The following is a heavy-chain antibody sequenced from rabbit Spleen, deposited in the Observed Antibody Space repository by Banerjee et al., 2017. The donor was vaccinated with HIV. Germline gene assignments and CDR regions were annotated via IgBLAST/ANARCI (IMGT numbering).Heavy chain of an antibody. CDR3: ARVSESSGWGEDL. Sequence: QQQLVESGGDLVKPGASLTLTCTASGFSFSSSYWICWVRQAPGKGLEWIGCINTGSGGTYYASWAKGRFTISKTSSTTVTLQMTSLTVADTATYFCARVSESSGWGEDLWGPGTLVTVS. D-gene: IGHD4-1*01. J-gene: IGHJ4*01. V-gene: IGHV1S45*01. CDR2: INTGSGGT. CDR1: GFSFSSSYW.